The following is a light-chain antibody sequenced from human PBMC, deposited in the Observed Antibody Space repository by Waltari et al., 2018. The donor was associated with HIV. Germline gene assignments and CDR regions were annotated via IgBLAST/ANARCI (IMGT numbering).Light chain of an antibody. CDR2: EAP. Sequence: DVQVTQSPRSVSASLGDSVTITCRASQGIGLWLGWYRRTPGEAPSLLVYEAPTPGRGVPSRFSCSGSGTDFSLTISSLPREDIASYYCQQSYSFPLTFGPGT. CDR1: QGIGLW. V-gene: IGKV1-12*01. CDR3: QQSYSFPLT. J-gene: IGKJ2*01.